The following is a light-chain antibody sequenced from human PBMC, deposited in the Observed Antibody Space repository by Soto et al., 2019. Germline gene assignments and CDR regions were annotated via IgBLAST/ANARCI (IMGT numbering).Light chain of an antibody. Sequence: QSVLTQPPSASGTPGQRVTISLSGSSSTIGSSTVNWYQQLPGTAPKLLIYSNNQRPSGVPDRFSGSKSGTSASLAISGLQSEDEADYHCAAWDDSLNGYVIGTGTQVTVL. CDR1: SSTIGSST. V-gene: IGLV1-44*01. CDR3: AAWDDSLNGYV. CDR2: SNN. J-gene: IGLJ1*01.